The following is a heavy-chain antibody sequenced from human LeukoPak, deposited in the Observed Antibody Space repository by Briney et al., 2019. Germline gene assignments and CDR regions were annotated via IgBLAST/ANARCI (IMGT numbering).Heavy chain of an antibody. V-gene: IGHV4-4*02. CDR3: ARVYSYDSSGYYYDGSHFDY. Sequence: SETLSLTCAVSGGSISSSNWWSWVRQPPGKGLEWIGEIYHSGSTNYNPSLKSRVTISVDKSKNQFSLKLSSVTAADTAVYYCARVYSYDSSGYYYDGSHFDYWGQGTLVTVSS. D-gene: IGHD3-22*01. CDR2: IYHSGST. J-gene: IGHJ4*02. CDR1: GGSISSSNW.